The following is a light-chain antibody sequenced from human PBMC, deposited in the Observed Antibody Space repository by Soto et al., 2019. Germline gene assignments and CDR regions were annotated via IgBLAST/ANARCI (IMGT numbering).Light chain of an antibody. J-gene: IGLJ1*01. V-gene: IGLV2-11*01. Sequence: QSVLTQPRSVSGSPGQSVTISCTGTSSDVGDYDYVSWYQVHAGTAPKLLIYDVTKRPSGVPDRFSGSKSGNTASLTVSGLQADDEADYYCNSYVGSNNYVFGTGTKVTVL. CDR2: DVT. CDR3: NSYVGSNNYV. CDR1: SSDVGDYDY.